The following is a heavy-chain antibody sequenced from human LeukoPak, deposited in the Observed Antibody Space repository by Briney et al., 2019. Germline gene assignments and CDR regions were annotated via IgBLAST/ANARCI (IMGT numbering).Heavy chain of an antibody. CDR3: AKGHSAHGTGFDY. J-gene: IGHJ4*02. CDR2: ISGSGDTT. V-gene: IGHV3-23*01. D-gene: IGHD1-1*01. Sequence: GGSLRLSCAASGFTFSNYWMSWVRQAPGRGLEWVSAISGSGDTTYYADSVKGRFTISRDNFENTLYLQMNSLRVEDTAVYYCAKGHSAHGTGFDYWGQGTLVIVSS. CDR1: GFTFSNYW.